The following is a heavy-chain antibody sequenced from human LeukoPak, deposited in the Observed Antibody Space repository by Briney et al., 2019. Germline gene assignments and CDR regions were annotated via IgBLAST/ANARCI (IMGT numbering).Heavy chain of an antibody. V-gene: IGHV1-8*01. CDR1: GYTFTSYD. J-gene: IGHJ6*03. D-gene: IGHD6-13*01. CDR2: MNPNSGNT. Sequence: GASVKVSCKASGYTFTSYDTNWVRQATGHGLEWMGWMNPNSGNTGYAQKFQGRVTMTRNTSISTAYMELSSLRSEDTAVYYCARGESSSSWAYYYYYYMDVWGKGTTVTISS. CDR3: ARGESSSSWAYYYYYYMDV.